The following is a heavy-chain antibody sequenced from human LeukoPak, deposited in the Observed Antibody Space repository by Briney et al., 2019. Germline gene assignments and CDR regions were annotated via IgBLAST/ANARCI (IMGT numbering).Heavy chain of an antibody. CDR2: IYSGGST. CDR1: GFTVSSNY. CDR3: ARGGYDSSGAFDI. J-gene: IGHJ3*02. D-gene: IGHD3-22*01. V-gene: IGHV3-53*01. Sequence: PGGSLRLSCAASGFTVSSNYMSWVRQAPGKGLEWVSVIYSGGSTYYADSVKGRFTISRDNSRNTLYLQMNSLRAEDTAVYYCARGGYDSSGAFDIWGQGTMVTVSS.